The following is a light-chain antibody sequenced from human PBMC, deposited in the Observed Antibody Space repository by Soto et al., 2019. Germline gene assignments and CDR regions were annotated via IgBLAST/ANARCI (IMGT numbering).Light chain of an antibody. CDR3: QQYNERPPWT. Sequence: EIVMTQSPATLSVSPGDSVTLSCRASLTMNNNIAWYQHKPGQAPRLLIFGASSRATGVPGRFSGSGFGTEFTLRISSLQSEDFAVYYCQQYNERPPWTFGQGTTVEMK. J-gene: IGKJ1*01. CDR2: GAS. V-gene: IGKV3-15*01. CDR1: LTMNNN.